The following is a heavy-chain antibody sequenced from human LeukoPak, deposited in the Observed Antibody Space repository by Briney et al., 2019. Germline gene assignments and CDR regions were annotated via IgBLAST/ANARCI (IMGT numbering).Heavy chain of an antibody. Sequence: ASVKVSCKVSGYTLTELSMHWVRQAPGKGLEWMGGFDPEDGETIYAQKFQGRVTMTEDTSTDTAYMELSSLRSEDTAVYYCATGAFREADFDYWGQGTLVTVSS. CDR1: GYTLTELS. J-gene: IGHJ4*02. CDR2: FDPEDGET. CDR3: ATGAFREADFDY. D-gene: IGHD3-10*01. V-gene: IGHV1-24*01.